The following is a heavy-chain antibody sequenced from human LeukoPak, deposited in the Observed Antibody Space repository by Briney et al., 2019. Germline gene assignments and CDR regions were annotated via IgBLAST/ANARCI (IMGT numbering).Heavy chain of an antibody. Sequence: PSETLSLTCTVSGGSTSSEGYYWSWIRQPAGKGLEWIGRIYNSGSTNYNPSLKGRVTISVDTSKNQFSLKLTSVTAADTAVYYCARGSTYYYDTTGYYSNYFDYWGQGTLVTVSS. D-gene: IGHD3-22*01. CDR2: IYNSGST. J-gene: IGHJ4*02. CDR1: GGSTSSEGYY. CDR3: ARGSTYYYDTTGYYSNYFDY. V-gene: IGHV4-61*02.